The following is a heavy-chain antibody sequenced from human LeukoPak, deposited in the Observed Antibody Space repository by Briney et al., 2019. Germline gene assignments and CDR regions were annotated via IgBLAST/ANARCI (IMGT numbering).Heavy chain of an antibody. V-gene: IGHV1-69*05. D-gene: IGHD2-15*01. J-gene: IGHJ6*03. CDR3: ARNGYCSGGSCYAPLYYYMDV. Sequence: SVKVSCKASGGTFSSYAISWVRQAPGQGLEWMGGIIPIFGTANYAQKFQGRVTITTGESTSTAYMELSSLRSEDTAVYYCARNGYCSGGSCYAPLYYYMDVWGKGTTVTVSS. CDR2: IIPIFGTA. CDR1: GGTFSSYA.